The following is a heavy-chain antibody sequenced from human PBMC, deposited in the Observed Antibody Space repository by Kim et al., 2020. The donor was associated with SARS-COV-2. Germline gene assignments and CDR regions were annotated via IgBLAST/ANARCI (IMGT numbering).Heavy chain of an antibody. V-gene: IGHV1-18*01. D-gene: IGHD6-13*01. CDR1: GYTFTSYG. Sequence: ASVKVSCKASGYTFTSYGISWVRQAPGQGLEWMGWISAYNGNTNYTQKLQGRVTMTTDTSTSTAYMELRSLRSDDTAVYYCARDRGWSGQQLVQDNWGQRTLITVSS. J-gene: IGHJ4*02. CDR2: ISAYNGNT. CDR3: ARDRGWSGQQLVQDN.